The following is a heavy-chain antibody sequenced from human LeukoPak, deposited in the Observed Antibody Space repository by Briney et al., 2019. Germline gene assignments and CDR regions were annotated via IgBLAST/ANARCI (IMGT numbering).Heavy chain of an antibody. CDR1: GYSFTSYW. CDR2: INAGNGNT. D-gene: IGHD3-10*01. V-gene: IGHV1-3*01. J-gene: IGHJ4*02. Sequence: GESLKISCKGSGYSFTSYWIGWVRQAPGQRLEWMGWINAGNGNTKYSQKFQGRVTITRDTSASTAYMELSSLRSEDTAVYYCARAPLGWFGELFGIDYWGQGTLVTVSS. CDR3: ARAPLGWFGELFGIDY.